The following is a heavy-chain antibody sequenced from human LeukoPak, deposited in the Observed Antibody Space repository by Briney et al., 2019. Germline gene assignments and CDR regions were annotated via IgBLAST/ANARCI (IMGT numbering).Heavy chain of an antibody. CDR3: ARNGGYYGSGSYYRLKWNWFDP. CDR1: GGSFSGYY. J-gene: IGHJ5*02. D-gene: IGHD3-10*01. CDR2: INHSGST. V-gene: IGHV4-34*01. Sequence: PSETLSLTCAVYGGSFSGYYWSWIRQPPGKGLEWIGAINHSGSTNYNPSLKSRVTISLDTSKNQFSLKLTSVTAADTAVYYCARNGGYYGSGSYYRLKWNWFDPWDQGTLVTVSS.